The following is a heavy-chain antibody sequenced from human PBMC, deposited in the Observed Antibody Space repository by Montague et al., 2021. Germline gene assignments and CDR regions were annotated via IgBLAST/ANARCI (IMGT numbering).Heavy chain of an antibody. D-gene: IGHD3-10*01. V-gene: IGHV4-4*07. CDR1: GDSISSYEYY. Sequence: SETLSLTCSVSGDSISSYEYYWTWIRQPAGRGLEWIGRVYKRGNTNTNPSLRSRLTLSVDTSKNHFSLTLTSVTAADTAVYFCARDSPVVEPGVGEYKGAFDIWGQGTMVTVSS. J-gene: IGHJ3*02. CDR2: VYKRGNT. CDR3: ARDSPVVEPGVGEYKGAFDI.